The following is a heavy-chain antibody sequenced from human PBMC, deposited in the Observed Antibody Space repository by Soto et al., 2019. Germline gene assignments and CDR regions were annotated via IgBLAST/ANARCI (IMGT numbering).Heavy chain of an antibody. CDR2: IFHSGSN. J-gene: IGHJ4*02. V-gene: IGHV4-38-2*01. CDR3: ARNITGALFDS. CDR1: GSSVRGRYY. Sequence: QVQLQESGPGLVRPSETLSLNCDVSGSSVRGRYYWGWIRQAPGQGLEWLGSIFHSGSNHYNPSLKSRVTISVDTPKNQFSLWRPSVTATDTAIYYCARNITGALFDSWGQGLFVTVSS. D-gene: IGHD3-3*01.